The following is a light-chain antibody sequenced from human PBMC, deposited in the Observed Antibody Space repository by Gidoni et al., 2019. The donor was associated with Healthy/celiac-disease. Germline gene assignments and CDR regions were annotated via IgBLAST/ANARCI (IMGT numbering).Light chain of an antibody. CDR1: QSISSW. V-gene: IGKV1-5*03. Sequence: DIQMTPSPSTLSASVGDRVTITCRASQSISSWLAWYQQKPGKAPKLLIYKASSLESGVPSRFSGSGSGTEFTLTISSLQPDDFATCYCQQYNSYPWTFGQGTKVEIK. CDR2: KAS. CDR3: QQYNSYPWT. J-gene: IGKJ1*01.